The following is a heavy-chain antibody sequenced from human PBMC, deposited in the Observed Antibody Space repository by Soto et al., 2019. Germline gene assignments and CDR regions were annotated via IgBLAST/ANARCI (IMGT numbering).Heavy chain of an antibody. Sequence: PGGSLRLSCAASGFTFSSYAMSWVRQAPGKGLEWVSAISGSGGSTYYADSVKGRFTISRDNSKNTLYLQMNSLRAEDTAVYYCAKDPSPLLWFGESPGVFDYWGQGTLVTVSS. CDR2: ISGSGGST. J-gene: IGHJ4*02. CDR3: AKDPSPLLWFGESPGVFDY. V-gene: IGHV3-23*01. CDR1: GFTFSSYA. D-gene: IGHD3-10*01.